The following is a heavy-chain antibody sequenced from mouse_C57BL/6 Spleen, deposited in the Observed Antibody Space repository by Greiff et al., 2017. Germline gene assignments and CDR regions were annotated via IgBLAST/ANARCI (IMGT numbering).Heavy chain of an antibody. Sequence: VQLQQSGAELVRPGTSVKLSCKASGYTFTSYWMHWVKQRPGQGLEWIGVIDPSDSYTNYNQKFKGKATLTVDTSSSTAYMQLSSLTSEDSAVYYCARELEGYFDVWGTGTTVTVSS. CDR1: GYTFTSYW. J-gene: IGHJ1*03. CDR3: ARELEGYFDV. V-gene: IGHV1-59*01. CDR2: IDPSDSYT.